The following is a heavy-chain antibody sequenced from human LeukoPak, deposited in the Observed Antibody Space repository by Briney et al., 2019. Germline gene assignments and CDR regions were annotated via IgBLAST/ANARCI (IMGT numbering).Heavy chain of an antibody. J-gene: IGHJ4*02. Sequence: SQTLSLTCTVSGGSISSGSYYWSWIRQPPGKGLEWIGSIYHSGSTYYNPSLKSRVTISVDTSKNQFSLKLSSVTAADTAVYYCARDLIAVAAPYDYWGQGTLVTVSS. V-gene: IGHV4-39*07. D-gene: IGHD6-19*01. CDR3: ARDLIAVAAPYDY. CDR2: IYHSGST. CDR1: GGSISSGSYY.